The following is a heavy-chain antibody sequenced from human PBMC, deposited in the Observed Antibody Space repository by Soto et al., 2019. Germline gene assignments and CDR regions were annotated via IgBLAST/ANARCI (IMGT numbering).Heavy chain of an antibody. CDR3: ARDYEYYYDNSADYSRPFDF. CDR2: MYHSGIA. CDR1: GGSIRNGYY. J-gene: IGHJ4*02. Sequence: PSETLSLTCTVSGGSIRNGYYWGWLRQPPGKGLEWIGSMYHSGIAYYNPSLQSRVAISIDTSKNQFSLKLISVTAADTAVYYCARDYEYYYDNSADYSRPFDFWGQGILVTVS. V-gene: IGHV4-38-2*02. D-gene: IGHD3-22*01.